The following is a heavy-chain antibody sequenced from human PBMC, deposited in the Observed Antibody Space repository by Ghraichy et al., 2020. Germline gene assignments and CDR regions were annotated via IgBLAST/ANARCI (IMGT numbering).Heavy chain of an antibody. J-gene: IGHJ5*02. CDR1: GFTVTHYA. V-gene: IGHV3-23*01. Sequence: GGSLRLSCAASGFTVTHYAMTWVRQAPGKGLEWVSLISANTGDTYYADTVKGRFAISRDTSKNTLYLQMNSLRAEDTAVYFCAKEGSGYCAIDDCNPNWFDPWGQGTLVTVSS. CDR3: AKEGSGYCAIDDCNPNWFDP. D-gene: IGHD2-8*01. CDR2: ISANTGDT.